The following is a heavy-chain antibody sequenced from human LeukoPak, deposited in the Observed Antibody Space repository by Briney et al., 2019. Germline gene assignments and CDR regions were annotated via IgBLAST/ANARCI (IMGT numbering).Heavy chain of an antibody. V-gene: IGHV4-30-4*01. D-gene: IGHD3-3*01. CDR1: GGSISSGDYY. CDR2: IYYSGST. J-gene: IGHJ3*02. Sequence: SETLSLTCTVSGGSISSGDYYWSWIRQPPGTGLEWIGYIYYSGSTYYNPSLKSRVTISVDTSKNQFSLKLSSVTAADTAVYYCARTDKGELRFLELAFDIWGQGTMVTVSS. CDR3: ARTDKGELRFLELAFDI.